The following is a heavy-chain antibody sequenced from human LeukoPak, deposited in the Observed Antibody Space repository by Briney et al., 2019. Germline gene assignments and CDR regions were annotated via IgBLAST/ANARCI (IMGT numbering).Heavy chain of an antibody. CDR3: TRLLRSNTYLDY. Sequence: GGSLRLSCTTSAFTFGDYAMSWVRQAPGMGLEWVSFIRSKAYGGTTEYAASVKGRFTISRDDSKSIAYLQMNSLKTDDTGVYYCTRLLRSNTYLDYWGQGTLVSVSS. CDR2: IRSKAYGGTT. D-gene: IGHD4-17*01. CDR1: AFTFGDYA. J-gene: IGHJ4*02. V-gene: IGHV3-49*04.